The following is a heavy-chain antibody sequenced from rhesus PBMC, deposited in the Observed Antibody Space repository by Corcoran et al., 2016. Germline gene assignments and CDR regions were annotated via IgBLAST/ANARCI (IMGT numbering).Heavy chain of an antibody. J-gene: IGHJ2*01. CDR2: IDGNRASN. CDR3: ARGRIQYLDWVWYFDL. D-gene: IGHD3-3*01. Sequence: QVKLQQWGEGLVKPSETLSLPCAVSGGSISGYSYWSCIRPAPGKGTAGIGNIDGNRASNNYNPSLKKRVTISKDTSKNQFSLKLSSVTAADTAVYYCARGRIQYLDWVWYFDLWGPGTPITISS. CDR1: GGSISGYSY. V-gene: IGHV4-73*01.